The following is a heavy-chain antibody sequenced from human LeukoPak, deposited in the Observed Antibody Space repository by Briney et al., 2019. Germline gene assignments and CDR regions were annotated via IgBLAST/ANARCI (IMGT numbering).Heavy chain of an antibody. CDR2: ISSTSSYI. D-gene: IGHD3/OR15-3a*01. V-gene: IGHV3-21*01. J-gene: IGHJ4*02. Sequence: GRSLRLSCAASGFTFSSYTMNWVRQAPGKGLEWVSSISSTSSYIYYAASVKGRFTISRDNAKNSLYLQMNSLRAEDTAVYYCARDLRGLPFDYWGQGTLVTVSS. CDR3: ARDLRGLPFDY. CDR1: GFTFSSYT.